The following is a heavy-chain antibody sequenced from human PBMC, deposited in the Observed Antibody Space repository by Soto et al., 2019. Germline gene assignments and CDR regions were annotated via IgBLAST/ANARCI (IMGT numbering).Heavy chain of an antibody. J-gene: IGHJ6*02. CDR2: ISSSSSYI. CDR3: ARDSGRDFMVRGVIIRHSPSTTL. CDR1: GFTFSSYS. Sequence: GGSLRLSCAASGFTFSSYSMNWVRQAPGKGLEWVSSISSSSSYIYYADSVKGRFTISRDNATNSLYLQMNSLRAEDTAVYYCARDSGRDFMVRGVIIRHSPSTTLWAQATTVTASS. D-gene: IGHD3-10*01. V-gene: IGHV3-21*01.